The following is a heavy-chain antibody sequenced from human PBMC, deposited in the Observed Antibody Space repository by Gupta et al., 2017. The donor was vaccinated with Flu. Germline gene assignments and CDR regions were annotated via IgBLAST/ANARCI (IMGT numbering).Heavy chain of an antibody. CDR3: ARPSSAGPLSYFDY. Sequence: VQLVESGGGLVQPGGSLKLSCTASGLTFRSTEINWVRQAPGKGLEWVSYINSRGSTKYYADSVKGRFSISRDNAKNSLYLQMDSLRVEDTAVYYCARPSSAGPLSYFDYWGQGILVIVSS. D-gene: IGHD3-10*01. J-gene: IGHJ4*02. V-gene: IGHV3-48*03. CDR1: GLTFRSTE. CDR2: INSRGSTK.